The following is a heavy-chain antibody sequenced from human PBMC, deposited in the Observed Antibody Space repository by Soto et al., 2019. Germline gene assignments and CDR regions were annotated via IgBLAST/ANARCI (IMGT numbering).Heavy chain of an antibody. CDR3: ARDVSPGSSSLYLDAFDI. CDR2: IKRDGSNK. CDR1: GFTFGSYW. J-gene: IGHJ3*02. V-gene: IGHV3-7*05. D-gene: IGHD6-13*01. Sequence: EVQLVESGGTLVQPGGSLRLSCEGSGFTFGSYWMTWVRQAPGKGLEWVANIKRDGSNKSYLDSVRGRFTISRDNAKNSLYLQMSSLTSEDTALYYCARDVSPGSSSLYLDAFDIWGQGTMVTVSS.